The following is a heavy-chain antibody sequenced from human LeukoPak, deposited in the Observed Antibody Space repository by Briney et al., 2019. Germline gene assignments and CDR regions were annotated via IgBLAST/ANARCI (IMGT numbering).Heavy chain of an antibody. CDR1: GFTFSSYA. CDR3: AREGYYGSGSPPSLYFDY. CDR2: TSSDLNVK. V-gene: IGHV3-30-3*01. J-gene: IGHJ4*02. D-gene: IGHD3-10*01. Sequence: GESLRLSCAASGFTFSSYAMHWVRQAPGKGLEWVAVTSSDLNVKLYADSVKGRFTISRDNSRSTLYLQMNSLRPEDTAIYYCAREGYYGSGSPPSLYFDYWGQGTLVTVSS.